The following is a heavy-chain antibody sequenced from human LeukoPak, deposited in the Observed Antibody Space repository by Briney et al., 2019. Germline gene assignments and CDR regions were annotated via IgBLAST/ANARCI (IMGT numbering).Heavy chain of an antibody. CDR1: GYTFTSSY. V-gene: IGHV1-46*01. CDR2: INPSGGST. J-gene: IGHJ4*02. Sequence: GASVKVSCKASGYTFTSSYMHWVRQAPGQGLEWMGIINPSGGSTTYAQKFQGRVTTTRGMSTSTVYMELSSLRSEDTAVYYCARSSLLWTFYYFDYRGQGTLVTVSS. D-gene: IGHD3-10*01. CDR3: ARSSLLWTFYYFDY.